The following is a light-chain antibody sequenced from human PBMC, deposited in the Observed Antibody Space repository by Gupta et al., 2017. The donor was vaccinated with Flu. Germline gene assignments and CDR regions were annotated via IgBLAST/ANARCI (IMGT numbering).Light chain of an antibody. V-gene: IGKV1-39*01. J-gene: IGKJ2*01. CDR3: QQSYTSPFN. CDR2: AAS. Sequence: DIRMTQPPSSLSASVGDRVSITCRPSQNINSYLNWYQQRPGKAPKLLIYAASSLQTGVPSRFSGGASGTDFILTISSLQPEDFAIYYCQQSYTSPFNFGQGTRVEMK. CDR1: QNINSY.